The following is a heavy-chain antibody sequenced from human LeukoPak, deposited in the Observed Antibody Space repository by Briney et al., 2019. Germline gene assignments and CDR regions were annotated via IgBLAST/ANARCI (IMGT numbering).Heavy chain of an antibody. J-gene: IGHJ4*02. CDR1: GGTFSSYA. CDR2: IIPIFGTA. CDR3: ARGPFGVVTFFDY. Sequence: GASVKVSCKASGGTFSSYAISWVRQAPGQGLEWMGGIIPIFGTANYAQKFQGRVTITTDESTSTAYMELSSLRSEDTAVYYCARGPFGVVTFFDYWGQETLVTVSS. D-gene: IGHD3-3*01. V-gene: IGHV1-69*05.